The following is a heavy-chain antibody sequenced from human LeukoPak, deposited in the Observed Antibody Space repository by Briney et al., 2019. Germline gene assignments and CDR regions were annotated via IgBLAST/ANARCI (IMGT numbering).Heavy chain of an antibody. Sequence: ASVKVSCKASGYTFTSYAMHWVRQAPRQRLEWMGWINAGNGNTKYSQKFQGRVTITRDTSASTAYMELSSLRSEDTAVYYCARDRAMALFDYWGQGTLVTVSS. J-gene: IGHJ4*02. CDR3: ARDRAMALFDY. D-gene: IGHD5-18*01. CDR2: INAGNGNT. V-gene: IGHV1-3*01. CDR1: GYTFTSYA.